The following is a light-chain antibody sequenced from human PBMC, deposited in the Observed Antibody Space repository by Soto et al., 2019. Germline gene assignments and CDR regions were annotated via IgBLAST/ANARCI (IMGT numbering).Light chain of an antibody. J-gene: IGKJ1*01. Sequence: EIVMTQSPATLSVSPGGRATLSCRASQSISGTLAWYQQKPGQAPRLLIYGASTRATSFPARFSGRGSGTDFTITISSLQSEDFAVYYCQQYNNWPWTFGQGTKVEIK. CDR2: GAS. CDR1: QSISGT. V-gene: IGKV3-15*01. CDR3: QQYNNWPWT.